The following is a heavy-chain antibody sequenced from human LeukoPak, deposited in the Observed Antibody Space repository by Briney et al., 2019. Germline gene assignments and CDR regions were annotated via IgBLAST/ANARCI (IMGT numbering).Heavy chain of an antibody. V-gene: IGHV3-30-3*01. CDR3: AREAAAGYYFDY. J-gene: IGHJ4*02. CDR1: GFTFSSYA. CDR2: ISYDGSNK. Sequence: PGGSLRLSRAASGFTFSSYAMHWVRQAPGKGLEWVAVISYDGSNKYYADSVKGRFTISRDNSKNTLYLQMNSLRAEDTAVYYCAREAAAGYYFDYWGQGTLVTVSS. D-gene: IGHD6-13*01.